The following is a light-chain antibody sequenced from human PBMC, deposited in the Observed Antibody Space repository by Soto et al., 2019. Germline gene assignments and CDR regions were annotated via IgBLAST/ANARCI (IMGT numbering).Light chain of an antibody. CDR3: QQYNNWPWT. V-gene: IGKV3D-15*01. CDR1: QSVASN. J-gene: IGKJ1*01. CDR2: DAS. Sequence: EIVLTQSPGTLSLSPGERATLSCRASQSVASNYLGWYQQKPGQAPRVLIFDASIRATGIPDRFSASGSGTEFTLTISSLQSEDFAVYYCQQYNNWPWTFGQGTKVDIK.